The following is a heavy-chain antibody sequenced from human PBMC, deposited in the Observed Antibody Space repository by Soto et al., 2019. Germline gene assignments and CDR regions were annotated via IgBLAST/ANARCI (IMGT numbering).Heavy chain of an antibody. CDR3: ARSRPSVYTYGLEGWFGP. V-gene: IGHV4-30-2*01. D-gene: IGHD5-18*01. J-gene: IGHJ5*02. CDR1: GGSITSGAYS. CDR2: ISQSGAT. Sequence: PSATLSLTCAVSGGSITSGAYSWSWIRQPPGKVLEWLGYISQSGATYYNPSLERRVTISMDTSKNAFSLNLSSVTADDTAVYYCARSRPSVYTYGLEGWFGPWGQGSLVTVSS.